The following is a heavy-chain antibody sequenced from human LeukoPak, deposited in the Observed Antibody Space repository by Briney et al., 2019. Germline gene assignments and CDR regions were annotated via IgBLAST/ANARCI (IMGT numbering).Heavy chain of an antibody. Sequence: ESGPTLVKPTQTLTLTCTFPGFSLSTTTVGVGWIRQPPGKALEWLAVIYWDGGKRDSPSLKSRLAITKATSKNQVVLTMTNMDPVDTATYYCVRTHSSGWYYAFDIWGQGTMVTVSS. D-gene: IGHD6-19*01. J-gene: IGHJ3*02. CDR2: IYWDGGK. V-gene: IGHV2-5*02. CDR1: GFSLSTTTVG. CDR3: VRTHSSGWYYAFDI.